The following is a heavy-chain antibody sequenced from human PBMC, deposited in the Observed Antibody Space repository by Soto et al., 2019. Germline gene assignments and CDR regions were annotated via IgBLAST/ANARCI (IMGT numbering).Heavy chain of an antibody. Sequence: PSETLSLTCAVYVGSLSGNFWGLIRQPPGKGLEWIGEVKQSGSTNYNPSLKIRVTISVDTSRSQISLQVNSVTAADTAVYYCARSPQRINLARGLLGSWFDSWAQGIPVT. D-gene: IGHD3-10*01. CDR1: VGSLSGNF. J-gene: IGHJ5*01. CDR3: ARSPQRINLARGLLGSWFDS. V-gene: IGHV4-34*01. CDR2: VKQSGST.